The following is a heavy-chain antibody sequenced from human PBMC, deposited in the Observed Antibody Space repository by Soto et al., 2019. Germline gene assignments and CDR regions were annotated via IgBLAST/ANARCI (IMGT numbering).Heavy chain of an antibody. V-gene: IGHV4-30-4*02. CDR3: ARESGPGSFDWFDA. CDR1: AGSLSGDDNY. CDR2: IHYGGST. Sequence: SDTLSLTWTVSAGSLSGDDNYLIWLHPLPGKGLEWIGHIHYGGSTYYSPSFKSRVILSVDTSKSQFSLNLTSVTAADTAVYFCARESGPGSFDWFDACGQGTPVTVSS. D-gene: IGHD3-10*01. J-gene: IGHJ5*02.